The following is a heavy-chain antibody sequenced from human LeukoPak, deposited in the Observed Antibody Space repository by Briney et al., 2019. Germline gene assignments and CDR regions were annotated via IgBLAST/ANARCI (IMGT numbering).Heavy chain of an antibody. J-gene: IGHJ3*02. CDR1: GDSISSNYW. CDR2: IYYSVST. Sequence: PSDTPSLTCAVSGDSISSNYWWSWIRQSPEKGLEWIGYIYYSVSTHQNPSLQSRLTMSVDTSKNQFSLKLSSVTAVDTAVYYCATKGSGWYAFDIWGQGTAVTVSS. V-gene: IGHV4-28*01. D-gene: IGHD6-19*01. CDR3: ATKGSGWYAFDI.